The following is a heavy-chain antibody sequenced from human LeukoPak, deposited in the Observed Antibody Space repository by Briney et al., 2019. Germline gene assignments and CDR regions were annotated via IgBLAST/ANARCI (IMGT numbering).Heavy chain of an antibody. J-gene: IGHJ4*02. D-gene: IGHD4/OR15-4a*01. CDR1: GFTFSNYW. V-gene: IGHV3-7*03. CDR2: IKQDGSDK. Sequence: GSLRLSCVVSGFTFSNYWMSWVRQAPGKGLQWVANIKQDGSDKYYEDSVKGRFTISRDNSKNTLYLQMNSLRAEDTAVYYCARRAGAYSHPYDYWGQGTLVTVSS. CDR3: ARRAGAYSHPYDY.